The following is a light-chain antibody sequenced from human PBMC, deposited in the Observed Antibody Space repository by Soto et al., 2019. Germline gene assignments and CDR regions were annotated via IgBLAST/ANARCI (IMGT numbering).Light chain of an antibody. CDR2: EVR. V-gene: IGLV2-14*01. J-gene: IGLJ1*01. CDR1: SSDVGGYDY. CDR3: SSYTRSSTEV. Sequence: ALTQPASVSGSPGQSITISCTGSSSDVGGYDYVSWYQQHPGKVPKLMIYEVRNRPSGVSNRFSGSKSGNTASLTISGLQAEDEADYYCSSYTRSSTEVFGTGTKVTVL.